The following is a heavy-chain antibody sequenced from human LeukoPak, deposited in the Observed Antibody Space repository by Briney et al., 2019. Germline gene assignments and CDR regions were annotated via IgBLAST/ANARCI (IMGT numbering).Heavy chain of an antibody. Sequence: GGSLRLSCAASGFTSSIYAISWVRQAPGKGLEWVSAISGSGGSTYYADSVKGRFTISRDNSKNTLYLQMNSLRAEDTAVYYCAKDSLIALGYYDSSGYGEAEYFQHWGQGTLVTVSS. CDR3: AKDSLIALGYYDSSGYGEAEYFQH. CDR2: ISGSGGST. D-gene: IGHD3-22*01. J-gene: IGHJ1*01. CDR1: GFTSSIYA. V-gene: IGHV3-23*01.